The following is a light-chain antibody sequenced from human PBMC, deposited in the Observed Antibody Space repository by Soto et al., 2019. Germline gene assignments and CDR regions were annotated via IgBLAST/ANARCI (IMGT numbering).Light chain of an antibody. J-gene: IGKJ2*01. CDR1: QSINTW. CDR2: KAS. Sequence: DIQMTQSPSTLSASVGDRVTITCRTSQSINTWLAWYQQKPGKAPKLLIYKASSLESGVPSRFSGSGSGTAFTLPITSLQPDDFATYYCQQYNTYPYTFGQGTKLEIK. V-gene: IGKV1-5*03. CDR3: QQYNTYPYT.